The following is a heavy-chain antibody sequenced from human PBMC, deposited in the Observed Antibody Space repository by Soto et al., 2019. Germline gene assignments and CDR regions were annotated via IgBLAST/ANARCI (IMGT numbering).Heavy chain of an antibody. CDR1: GFTFSSYS. CDR3: ARPRYSSSWGFVGYYGMDV. CDR2: ISSSSSTI. V-gene: IGHV3-48*02. J-gene: IGHJ6*02. D-gene: IGHD6-13*01. Sequence: GGSLRLSCAASGFTFSSYSMNWVRQAPGKGLEWVSYISSSSSTIYYADSVKGRFTISRDNAKNSLYLQMNSLRDEDTAVYYCARPRYSSSWGFVGYYGMDVWGQGTTVTV.